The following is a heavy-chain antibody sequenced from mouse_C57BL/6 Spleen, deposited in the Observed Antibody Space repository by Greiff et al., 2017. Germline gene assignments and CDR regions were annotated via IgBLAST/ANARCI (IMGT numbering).Heavy chain of an antibody. CDR1: GFSFNTYA. CDR3: VVTTFAY. J-gene: IGHJ3*01. V-gene: IGHV10-1*01. CDR2: IRSKSNNYAT. D-gene: IGHD2-3*01. Sequence: EVQRVESGGGLVQPKGSLKLSCAASGFSFNTYAMNWVRQAPGKGLEWVARIRSKSNNYATYYAESVKDRFTISRDDSESMLYLQMNNLKTDDTAMYYCVVTTFAYWGQGTLVTVSA.